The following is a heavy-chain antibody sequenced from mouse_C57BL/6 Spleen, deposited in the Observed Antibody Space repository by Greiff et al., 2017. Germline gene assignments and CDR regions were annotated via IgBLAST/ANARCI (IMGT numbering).Heavy chain of an antibody. CDR2: ILPGSGST. V-gene: IGHV1-9*01. Sequence: VQLQQPGAELMKPGASVKLSCKATGYTFTGYWLAWVKQRPGHGREWIGEILPGSGSTNYNEKFKGKATFTADTSSHTAYMQLSSLPTEDSAIYYWAREGTGEITSVGGFAYWGQGTLVTVSA. D-gene: IGHD1-1*01. CDR3: AREGTGEITSVGGFAY. J-gene: IGHJ3*01. CDR1: GYTFTGYW.